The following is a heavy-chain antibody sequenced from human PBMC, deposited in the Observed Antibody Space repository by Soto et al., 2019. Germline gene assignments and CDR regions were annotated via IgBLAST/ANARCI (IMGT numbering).Heavy chain of an antibody. CDR1: GGSISSSSYY. CDR3: ARQLWPTGAWFDP. V-gene: IGHV4-39*01. CDR2: IYYSGST. Sequence: QLQLQESGPGLVKPSETLSLTCTVSGGSISSSSYYWGWIRQPPGKGLEWIGSIYYSGSTYYNPSLKSRVTISVDTSKNQFSLKLSSVTAADTAVYYCARQLWPTGAWFDPWGQGTLVTVSS. D-gene: IGHD5-18*01. J-gene: IGHJ5*02.